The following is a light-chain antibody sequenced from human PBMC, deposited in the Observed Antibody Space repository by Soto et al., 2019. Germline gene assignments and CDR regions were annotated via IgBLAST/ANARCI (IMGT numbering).Light chain of an antibody. Sequence: EIVLTQSPATLSLSLGERATLSCRASQSVGDYLAWYQQQPGQPPRLLISDASNRAAGIPARFSGSGSGTVFALTLSSLEPEDFAVYYCQQRGNLYTFGQGTQLEIK. CDR2: DAS. J-gene: IGKJ2*01. CDR3: QQRGNLYT. V-gene: IGKV3-11*01. CDR1: QSVGDY.